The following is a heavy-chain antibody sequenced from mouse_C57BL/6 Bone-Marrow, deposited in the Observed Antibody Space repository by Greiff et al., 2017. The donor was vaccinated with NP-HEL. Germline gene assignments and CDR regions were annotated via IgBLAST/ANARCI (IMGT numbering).Heavy chain of an antibody. CDR3: TRHYGNYVVFAY. J-gene: IGHJ3*01. CDR1: GFTFSDAW. D-gene: IGHD2-1*01. CDR2: IRNKANNHAT. V-gene: IGHV6-6*01. Sequence: EVKLVESGGGLVQPGGSMKLSCAASGFTFSDAWMDWVRQSPEKGLEWVAEIRNKANNHATYYAESVKGRFTISRDDSKSSVYLQMNSLRAEDTGIYYCTRHYGNYVVFAYWGQGTLVTVSA.